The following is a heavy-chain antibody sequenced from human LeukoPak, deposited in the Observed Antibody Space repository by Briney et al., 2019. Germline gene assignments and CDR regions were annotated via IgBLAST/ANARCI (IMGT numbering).Heavy chain of an antibody. CDR2: IIPVFGAA. CDR3: ARGTDGNNFDY. D-gene: IGHD1-14*01. CDR1: GGTFSNYP. V-gene: IGHV1-69*05. Sequence: GASVKVSCXASGGTFSNYPITWVRQAPGQGLEWMGRIIPVFGAANYAQNFHGRVTIATGESTNTVYMELNSLTSEDTAVYYCARGTDGNNFDYWGQGTLVTVSS. J-gene: IGHJ4*02.